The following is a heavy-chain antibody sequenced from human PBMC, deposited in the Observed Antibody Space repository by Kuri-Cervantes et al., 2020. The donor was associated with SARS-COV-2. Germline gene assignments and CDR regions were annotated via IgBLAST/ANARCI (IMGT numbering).Heavy chain of an antibody. D-gene: IGHD1-26*01. CDR2: IIPIFGTA. J-gene: IGHJ4*02. Sequence: SLKVSCKASCDTFTSYAINWVRQAPGQGLEWMGGIIPIFGTANYARKVQGRFTITADKSTSTSYMELNSLRAEDTAVYYCARDSSGSYLDYWGQETLVTVSS. CDR1: CDTFTSYA. V-gene: IGHV1-69*06. CDR3: ARDSSGSYLDY.